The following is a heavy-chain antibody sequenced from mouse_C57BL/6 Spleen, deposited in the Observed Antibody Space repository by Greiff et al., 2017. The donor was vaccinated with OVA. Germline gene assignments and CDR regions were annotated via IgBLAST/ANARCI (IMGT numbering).Heavy chain of an antibody. V-gene: IGHV1-9*01. Sequence: QVQLQQSGAELMKPGASVKLSCKASGYTFTGYWIEWVKQRPGHGLEWIGEILPGSGSTNYNEKFKGKATFTADTSSNTAYMHLSSLTTEDSAIYYCARSDYGNPDYLDDWGQGTTLTVSS. CDR1: GYTFTGYW. D-gene: IGHD2-1*01. CDR2: ILPGSGST. CDR3: ARSDYGNPDYLDD. J-gene: IGHJ2*01.